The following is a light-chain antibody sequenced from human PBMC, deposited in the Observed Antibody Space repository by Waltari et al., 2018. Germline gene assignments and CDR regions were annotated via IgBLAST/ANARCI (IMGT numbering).Light chain of an antibody. V-gene: IGLV4-69*01. J-gene: IGLJ3*02. CDR3: QTGGHGTWV. CDR1: SAHSSNV. Sequence: QLVLTQSPSASASLGASVKLTCTLSSAHSSNVLAGLQQQPEKGPRYLMKVNSDGSHNKGDEIPDRFSGSSSGAERYLTISSLQSEDEADYYCQTGGHGTWVFGGGTKLTVL. CDR2: VNSDGSH.